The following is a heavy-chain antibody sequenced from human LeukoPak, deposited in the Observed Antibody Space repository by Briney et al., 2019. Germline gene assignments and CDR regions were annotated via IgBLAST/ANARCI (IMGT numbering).Heavy chain of an antibody. Sequence: SETLSLTCTVSGGPVSSGTYYWSWIRQPPGKGLEWIGYIYYSGSTNYNPSLKSRVTISIDTSKNQFSLKLSSVTAADTAVYYCARDRVRGDANPYFDYWGQGTLVTVSS. J-gene: IGHJ4*02. CDR1: GGPVSSGTYY. CDR3: ARDRVRGDANPYFDY. CDR2: IYYSGST. V-gene: IGHV4-61*01. D-gene: IGHD4/OR15-4a*01.